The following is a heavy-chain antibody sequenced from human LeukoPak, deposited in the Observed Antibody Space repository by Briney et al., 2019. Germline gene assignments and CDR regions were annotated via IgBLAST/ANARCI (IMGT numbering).Heavy chain of an antibody. CDR1: AYTFTDYY. CDR2: VDPEDGET. CDR3: ATVESWFDP. V-gene: IGHV1-69-2*01. Sequence: ATVKLSCKASAYTFTDYYMHWVQQAPGKGLEWMGRVDPEDGETIYAEKFQGRVTITADTSTDTAYMELSSLRSEDTAVYYCATVESWFDPWGQGTLVTVSS. J-gene: IGHJ5*02. D-gene: IGHD3-3*01.